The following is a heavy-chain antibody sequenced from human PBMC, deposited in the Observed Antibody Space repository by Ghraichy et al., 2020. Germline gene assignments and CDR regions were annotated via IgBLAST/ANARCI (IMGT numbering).Heavy chain of an antibody. CDR3: ARQAVGYSSSWYSFQSGNRYFDY. Sequence: SETLSLTCTVSGGSISSSSYYWGWIRQPPGKGLEWIGSIYYSGSTYYNPSLKSRVTISVDTSKNQFSLKLSSVTAADTAVYYCARQAVGYSSSWYSFQSGNRYFDYWGQGTLVTVSS. CDR2: IYYSGST. CDR1: GGSISSSSYY. J-gene: IGHJ4*02. V-gene: IGHV4-39*01. D-gene: IGHD6-13*01.